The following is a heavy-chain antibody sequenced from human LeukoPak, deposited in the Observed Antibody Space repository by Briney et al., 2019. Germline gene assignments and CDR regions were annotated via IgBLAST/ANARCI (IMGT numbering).Heavy chain of an antibody. D-gene: IGHD6-19*01. CDR3: ASGVGWTFDY. CDR1: GYTLTGYY. Sequence: ASVKVSCKASGYTLTGYYMHWVRQAPGEGLEWMGWINPNSGGTNYAQRFQGRITMTRDTSISTAYMELSSLKSDDTAVYYCASGVGWTFDYWGQGALVTVSS. CDR2: INPNSGGT. J-gene: IGHJ4*02. V-gene: IGHV1-2*02.